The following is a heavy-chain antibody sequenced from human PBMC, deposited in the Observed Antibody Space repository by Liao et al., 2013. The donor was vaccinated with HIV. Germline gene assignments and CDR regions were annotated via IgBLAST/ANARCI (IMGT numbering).Heavy chain of an antibody. CDR2: IYSSGST. J-gene: IGHJ2*01. Sequence: QLQLQESGPGLVKPSETLSLTCAVYGGSLSGYQWNWIRQSPGKGLEWIGYIYSSGSTNYNPSLKSRVTISVDTSKNQFSLKLTSVTAADAAVYYCARDSVLYCGADCHYFDVWGRGILVTVSS. D-gene: IGHD2-21*01. CDR1: GGSLSGYQ. CDR3: ARDSVLYCGADCHYFDV. V-gene: IGHV4-59*01.